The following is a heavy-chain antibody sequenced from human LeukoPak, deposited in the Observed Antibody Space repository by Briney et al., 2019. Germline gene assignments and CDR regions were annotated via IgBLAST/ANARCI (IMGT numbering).Heavy chain of an antibody. CDR1: GASISSYY. CDR3: ARDSTSWNYFDS. Sequence: SETLSLTCTVSGASISSYYWSWIRQPPGKGLEWIGYIHYSGSTNYNPSLKSRVTISVDTSKNQFSLNLSSVTAADTAMYYCARDSTSWNYFDSWGLEALVTVSS. D-gene: IGHD6-13*01. J-gene: IGHJ4*02. V-gene: IGHV4-59*01. CDR2: IHYSGST.